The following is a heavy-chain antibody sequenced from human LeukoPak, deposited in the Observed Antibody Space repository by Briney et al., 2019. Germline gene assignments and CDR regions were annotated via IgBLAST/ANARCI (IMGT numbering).Heavy chain of an antibody. CDR1: GFIFDSYV. D-gene: IGHD6-13*01. J-gene: IGHJ4*02. CDR2: IRYDGSDK. CDR3: AKDRGGITATAFDY. Sequence: GGSLRLSCAASGFIFDSYVMHWVRQAPGKGLEWVAFIRYDGSDKYYANSVKGRFTISRDNSKSMLYLQMNSLRTEDTAVYYCAKDRGGITATAFDYWGQGTLVTVSS. V-gene: IGHV3-30*02.